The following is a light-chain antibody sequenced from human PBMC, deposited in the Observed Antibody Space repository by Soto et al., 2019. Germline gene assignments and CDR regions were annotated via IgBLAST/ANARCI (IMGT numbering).Light chain of an antibody. Sequence: EIVLTQSPGTLSLSPGERATLSCNTSQTSGSNFLAWYQHKPGQAPRLLIYASSNRATDIPDRFSGSASGPDFTLTINRLEPEDFAVYYCQLYGISPQFGQGTRLEIK. CDR1: QTSGSNF. V-gene: IGKV3-20*01. CDR2: ASS. CDR3: QLYGISPQ. J-gene: IGKJ5*01.